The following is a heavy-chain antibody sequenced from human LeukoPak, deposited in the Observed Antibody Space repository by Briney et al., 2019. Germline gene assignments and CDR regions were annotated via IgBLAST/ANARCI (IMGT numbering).Heavy chain of an antibody. V-gene: IGHV3-23*01. D-gene: IGHD2-15*01. Sequence: GGSLRLSCAASGFTFSSYGMSWVRQAPGKGLEWVSAISGSGDTTYYADSVKGRFTISRDNPKNTLYLQMNSLTAEDTAVYYCAKDPTYCSGGSCFLTPIDYWGQGTLVTVSS. CDR3: AKDPTYCSGGSCFLTPIDY. CDR1: GFTFSSYG. CDR2: ISGSGDTT. J-gene: IGHJ4*02.